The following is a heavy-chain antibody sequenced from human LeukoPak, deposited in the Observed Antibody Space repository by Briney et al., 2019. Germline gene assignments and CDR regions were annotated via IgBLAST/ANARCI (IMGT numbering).Heavy chain of an antibody. D-gene: IGHD6-13*01. CDR3: ARGLGNSWYNDY. CDR2: IYYSGST. Sequence: SETLSLTCTVSGGSISSYYWSWIRQPPGKGLEWIGYIYYSGSTNYNPSLKSRVTISVDTSKNQFSLKLSSVTAADTAVYYCARGLGNSWYNDYWGQGTLVTVSS. J-gene: IGHJ4*02. CDR1: GGSISSYY. V-gene: IGHV4-59*01.